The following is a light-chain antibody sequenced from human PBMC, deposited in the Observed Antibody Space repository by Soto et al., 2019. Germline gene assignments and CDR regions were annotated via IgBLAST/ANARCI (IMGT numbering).Light chain of an antibody. V-gene: IGLV2-14*01. Sequence: QSVLTQPASVSGSPGQSITISCTGTSSDVGGYNYVSWYQQHPGKAPKLMISEVTNRPSGVSNRFSGSKSGNTASLTISGLQAEDEADYYCSSYTSSSFYVFGTGTKVTVL. CDR1: SSDVGGYNY. J-gene: IGLJ1*01. CDR2: EVT. CDR3: SSYTSSSFYV.